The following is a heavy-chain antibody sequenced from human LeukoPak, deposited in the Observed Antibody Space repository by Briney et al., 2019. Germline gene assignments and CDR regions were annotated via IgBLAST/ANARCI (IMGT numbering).Heavy chain of an antibody. D-gene: IGHD3-10*01. J-gene: IGHJ4*02. CDR1: GFTFSSYE. CDR3: ARDGVLLWFGESTHYFDY. V-gene: IGHV3-48*03. CDR2: ISSGGSTI. Sequence: PGGSLRLSCAASGFTFSSYEMNWVRQAPGKGLEWVSYISSGGSTIYYADSVKGRFTISRDNAKNSLYLQMNSLRAEDTAVYYCARDGVLLWFGESTHYFDYWGQGTLVTVSS.